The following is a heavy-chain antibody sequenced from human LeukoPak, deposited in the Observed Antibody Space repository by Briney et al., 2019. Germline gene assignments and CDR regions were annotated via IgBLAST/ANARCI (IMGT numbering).Heavy chain of an antibody. J-gene: IGHJ4*02. CDR2: IKQDGSEK. CDR3: ARARGYYYDSSGYYSLDY. V-gene: IGHV3-7*01. D-gene: IGHD3-22*01. CDR1: GFTFSSYW. Sequence: PGGSLRLSCAASGFTFSSYWMSWVRQAPGKGLEWVANIKQDGSEKYYVDSVKGRFTISGDNAKNSLYLQMNSLRAEDTAVYYCARARGYYYDSSGYYSLDYWGQGTLVTVSS.